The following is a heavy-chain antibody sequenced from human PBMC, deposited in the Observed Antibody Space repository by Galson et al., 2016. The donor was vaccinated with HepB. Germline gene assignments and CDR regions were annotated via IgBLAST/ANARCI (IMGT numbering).Heavy chain of an antibody. CDR3: ATELDHSFYFDY. J-gene: IGHJ4*02. V-gene: IGHV1-46*02. CDR2: IKHSGGNT. CDR1: GYTFNTYN. Sequence: SCKASGYTFNTYNMHWVRQAPGQGLEWMGIIKHSGGNTIYAQKFQDRITMTRDTSTSTVYMELISLRSEDTAVYYCATELDHSFYFDYWGQGTLLTVSS. D-gene: IGHD1-14*01.